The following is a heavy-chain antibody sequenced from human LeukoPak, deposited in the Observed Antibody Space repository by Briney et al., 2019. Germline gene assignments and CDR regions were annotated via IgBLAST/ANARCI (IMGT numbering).Heavy chain of an antibody. CDR1: GGSFSGYY. Sequence: SETLSLTCAVYGGSFSGYYWSWIRQPPGKGLEWIGEINHSGSTNYNPPLKSRVTMSVDTSKNQFSLKLSSVTAADTAVYYCARTRYYFYFDYWGQGTLVTVSS. CDR2: INHSGST. D-gene: IGHD3-10*01. J-gene: IGHJ4*02. V-gene: IGHV4-34*01. CDR3: ARTRYYFYFDY.